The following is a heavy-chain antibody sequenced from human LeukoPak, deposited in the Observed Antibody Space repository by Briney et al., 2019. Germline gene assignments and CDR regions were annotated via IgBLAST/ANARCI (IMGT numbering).Heavy chain of an antibody. V-gene: IGHV3-53*01. Sequence: GGSLRLSCAVSGFTVSSNYMSWVRQAPGKGLEWVSVIYSGGSTHYADSVKGRFTISRDNSENTLFLQMNSLRAEDTAVYYCARADGTGGPYDYWGQGTLVTVSS. J-gene: IGHJ4*02. CDR1: GFTVSSNY. CDR2: IYSGGST. D-gene: IGHD3/OR15-3a*01. CDR3: ARADGTGGPYDY.